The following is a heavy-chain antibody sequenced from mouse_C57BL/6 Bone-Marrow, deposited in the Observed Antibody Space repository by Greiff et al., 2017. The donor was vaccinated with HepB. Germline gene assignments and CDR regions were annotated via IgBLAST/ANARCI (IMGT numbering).Heavy chain of an antibody. CDR2: IDPENGDT. J-gene: IGHJ3*01. V-gene: IGHV14-4*01. CDR1: GFNIKDDY. Sequence: VQLKESGAELVRPGASVKLSCTASGFNIKDDYMHWVKQRPEQGLEWIGWIDPENGDTEYASKFQGKATITADTSSNTAYLQLSSLTSEDTAVYYCTTDSHYYGSSYGFAYWGQGTLVTVSA. CDR3: TTDSHYYGSSYGFAY. D-gene: IGHD1-1*01.